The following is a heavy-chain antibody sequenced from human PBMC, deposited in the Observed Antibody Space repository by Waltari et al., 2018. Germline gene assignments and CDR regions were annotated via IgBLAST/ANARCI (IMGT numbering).Heavy chain of an antibody. D-gene: IGHD2-2*01. CDR3: ARIIGYCSSTSCYGG. CDR2: IHFSGST. V-gene: IGHV4-39*01. J-gene: IGHJ4*02. Sequence: QLQLQESGPGLVKPSETLSLTCTVSGGSISSSIYYWGWIRQPPGKGLEWIGSIHFSGSTYYNPSLKSRVTISVDTSKIQFSLRLSSVTAADTAVYYCARIIGYCSSTSCYGGWGQGTLVTVSS. CDR1: GGSISSSIYY.